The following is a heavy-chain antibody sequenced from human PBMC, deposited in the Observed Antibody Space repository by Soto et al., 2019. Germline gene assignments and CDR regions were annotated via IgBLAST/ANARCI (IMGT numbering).Heavy chain of an antibody. D-gene: IGHD6-6*01. J-gene: IGHJ5*02. V-gene: IGHV3-30*18. CDR3: AKALFSSSSYNWFDP. CDR2: ISYDGSNK. Sequence: QVQLVESGGGVVQPGRSLRLSCAASGFTFSSYGMHWVRQAPGKGLEWVAVISYDGSNKYYADSVKGRFTISRDNSKNTLYLQMNSLRAEDTAVYYCAKALFSSSSYNWFDPWGQGTLVTVSS. CDR1: GFTFSSYG.